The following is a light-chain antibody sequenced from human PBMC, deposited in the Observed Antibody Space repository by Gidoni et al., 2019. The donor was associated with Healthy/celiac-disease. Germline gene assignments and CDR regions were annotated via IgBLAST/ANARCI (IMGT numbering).Light chain of an antibody. Sequence: SSELTQDPAVSVALGQTVRIPCQGDSLRSYYASWYQQKPGQAPVLVIYGKNNRPSGIPDRCSGSSSGNTASLTITGAQAEDEADYYCNSRDSSGNHLGVFGGGTKLTVL. J-gene: IGLJ3*02. V-gene: IGLV3-19*01. CDR3: NSRDSSGNHLGV. CDR2: GKN. CDR1: SLRSYY.